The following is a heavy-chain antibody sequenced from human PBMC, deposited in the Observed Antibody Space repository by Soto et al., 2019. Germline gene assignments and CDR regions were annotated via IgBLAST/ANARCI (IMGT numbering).Heavy chain of an antibody. CDR2: IYYSGPT. CDR1: NGSISSGDYY. CDR3: ARDIAAALGAWFDP. Sequence: SETLSLTCTVSNGSISSGDYYWSWIRQPPGKGLEWIGYIYYSGPTQYNPSLRSRVTISLDTSKNQFSLKLRSVTAADTAVYYCARDIAAALGAWFDPWGQGTLVTVSS. J-gene: IGHJ5*02. V-gene: IGHV4-30-4*01. D-gene: IGHD6-13*01.